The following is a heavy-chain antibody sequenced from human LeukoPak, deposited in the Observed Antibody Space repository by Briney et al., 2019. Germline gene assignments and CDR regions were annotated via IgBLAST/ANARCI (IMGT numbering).Heavy chain of an antibody. V-gene: IGHV3-23*01. Sequence: GGSLTLSCTPSSYTFRNYEMNCVRQSRGEGREWVSGFSYSGAETYYVDSVKGQFIISRDTSKNTLYLQMNSLRAEDTAVYYCAKRVRDGYNSPIDYWGQGTLVTVSS. CDR3: AKRVRDGYNSPIDY. D-gene: IGHD5-24*01. J-gene: IGHJ4*02. CDR1: SYTFRNYE. CDR2: FSYSGAET.